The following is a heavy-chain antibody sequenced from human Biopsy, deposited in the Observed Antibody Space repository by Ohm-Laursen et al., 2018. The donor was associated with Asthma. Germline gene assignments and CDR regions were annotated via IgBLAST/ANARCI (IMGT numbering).Heavy chain of an antibody. V-gene: IGHV3-9*01. J-gene: IGHJ4*02. CDR2: VSWNSGSI. D-gene: IGHD6-13*01. CDR1: GFTFDDYA. CDR3: VKDIRLQLWGFDS. Sequence: SLRLSCTAPGFTFDDYAMHWVRQAPGKGLEWISGVSWNSGSIDYADSVKGRFTISRDNAKNSLYLQMNSLRGADTALYYCVKDIRLQLWGFDSWGQGTLVTVSS.